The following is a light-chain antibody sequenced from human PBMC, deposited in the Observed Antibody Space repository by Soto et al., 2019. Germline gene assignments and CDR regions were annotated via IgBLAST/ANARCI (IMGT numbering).Light chain of an antibody. CDR2: AAS. V-gene: IGKV1-8*01. CDR1: KGISSY. J-gene: IGKJ1*01. Sequence: AIRMTQSPSSFSASTGDRVTITCRAGKGISSYLAWYQQKPGKAPKLRIYAASTLQSGVPSRFSGSGSGTDFTLTISCLQSEDFATYYCQQYYSYPPTFGQGTKVEIK. CDR3: QQYYSYPPT.